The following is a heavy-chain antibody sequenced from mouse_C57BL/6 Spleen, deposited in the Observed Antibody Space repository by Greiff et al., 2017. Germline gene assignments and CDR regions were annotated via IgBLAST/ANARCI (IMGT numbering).Heavy chain of an antibody. D-gene: IGHD1-1*01. J-gene: IGHJ4*01. V-gene: IGHV1-50*01. CDR1: GYTFTSYW. CDR2: IDPSDSYT. Sequence: QVQLQQPGAELVKPGASVKLSCKASGYTFTSYWMQWVKQRPGQGLEWIGEIDPSDSYTNYNQKFKGKATLTVDTSSSTAYMQLSSLTSEDSAVYYCASGGSRDYYAMDYWGQGTSVTVSS. CDR3: ASGGSRDYYAMDY.